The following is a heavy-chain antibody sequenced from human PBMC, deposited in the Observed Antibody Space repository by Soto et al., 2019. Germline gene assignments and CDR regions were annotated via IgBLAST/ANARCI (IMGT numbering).Heavy chain of an antibody. CDR3: ARTRTPDPPSDDWYFDL. Sequence: SQTLSLTCAISGDSVSSNSAAWNWIRQSPSRGLEWLGRTYYRSKWYNDYAVSVKSRITINPDTSKNQFSLQLNSVTPEDTAVYYCARTRTPDPPSDDWYFDLWGRGTLVTVSS. D-gene: IGHD1-1*01. J-gene: IGHJ2*01. CDR1: GDSVSSNSAA. CDR2: TYYRSKWYN. V-gene: IGHV6-1*01.